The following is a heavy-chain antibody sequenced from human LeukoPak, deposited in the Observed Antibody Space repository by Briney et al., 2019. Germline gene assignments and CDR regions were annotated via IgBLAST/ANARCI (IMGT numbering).Heavy chain of an antibody. V-gene: IGHV3-23*01. D-gene: IGHD2-2*01. J-gene: IGHJ5*02. Sequence: PGGSLRLSCAASGFTFSSYAMSWVRQAPGKGLEWVSAISGSGGSTYYADSVKGRFTISRDNSKSTLYLQMNSLRAEDTAVYYCAKDLNRLPSNWFDPWGQGTLVTVSS. CDR3: AKDLNRLPSNWFDP. CDR1: GFTFSSYA. CDR2: ISGSGGST.